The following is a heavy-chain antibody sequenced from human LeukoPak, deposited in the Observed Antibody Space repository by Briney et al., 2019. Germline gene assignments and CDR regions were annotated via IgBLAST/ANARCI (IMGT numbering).Heavy chain of an antibody. Sequence: GGSLRLSCAASGFTFSSYAMHWVRQAPGKGLEYVSAISSSGGSTYYANSVKGRFTISRDNSKNTLYLQMGSLRAEDMAVYYCARDSDSSGYYYGMDVWGQGTTVTVSS. D-gene: IGHD3-22*01. CDR1: GFTFSSYA. CDR2: ISSSGGST. V-gene: IGHV3-64*01. J-gene: IGHJ6*02. CDR3: ARDSDSSGYYYGMDV.